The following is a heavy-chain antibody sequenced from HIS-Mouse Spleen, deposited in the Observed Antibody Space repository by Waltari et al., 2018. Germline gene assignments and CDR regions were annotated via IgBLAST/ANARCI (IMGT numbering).Heavy chain of an antibody. CDR3: ARGPGIAAAGTSYFDY. V-gene: IGHV3-30*04. D-gene: IGHD6-13*01. CDR2: ISYDGSNK. CDR1: GFTFSSYA. J-gene: IGHJ4*02. Sequence: RSLRLSCAASGFTFSSYARHWVRQAPGKGLEWVAVISYDGSNKYYADSVKGRFTISRDNSKNTLYLQMNSLRAEDTAVYYCARGPGIAAAGTSYFDYWGQGTLVTVSS.